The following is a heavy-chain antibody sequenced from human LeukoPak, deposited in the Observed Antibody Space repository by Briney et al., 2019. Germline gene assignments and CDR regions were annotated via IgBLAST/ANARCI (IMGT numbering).Heavy chain of an antibody. J-gene: IGHJ4*02. Sequence: PGGSLRLSCVASGFTFSSYGMHWVRQAPGKGLEWVAVISYDGSNKYYADSVKGRFTISRDNSKNTLYLQMNSLRAEDTAVYYCAKTGARSVDLYYFDYWGQGTLVTVSS. D-gene: IGHD3-3*01. V-gene: IGHV3-30*18. CDR2: ISYDGSNK. CDR1: GFTFSSYG. CDR3: AKTGARSVDLYYFDY.